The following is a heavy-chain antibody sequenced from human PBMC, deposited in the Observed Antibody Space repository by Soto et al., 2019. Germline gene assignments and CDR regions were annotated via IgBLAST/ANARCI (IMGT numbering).Heavy chain of an antibody. CDR3: ASGGIGMVRTFDH. CDR2: IFSSGEA. Sequence: GGSLRLSCAASGFTVSSTYMSWVRQAPGKGLEWVSFIFSSGEAFYADSVKGRFTISCDRSDNTVYLQMNSLKAEAAADYYCASGGIGMVRTFDHWGQGTLVRVS. V-gene: IGHV3-53*01. J-gene: IGHJ4*02. CDR1: GFTVSSTY. D-gene: IGHD3-10*01.